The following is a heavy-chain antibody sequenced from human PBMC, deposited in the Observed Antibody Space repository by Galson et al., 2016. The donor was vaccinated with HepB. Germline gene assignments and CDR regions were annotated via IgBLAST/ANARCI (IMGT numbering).Heavy chain of an antibody. J-gene: IGHJ4*02. CDR1: GFLLSTSGMC. Sequence: PALVKPTQTLTLTCTFSGFLLSTSGMCVSWIRQPPRKALEWLALIDWDDDKYYSTSLKTRLTISKDPSKNQVVLTMTNVDPVDTATYYCARMSSFVTSAYFDYWGQGTLVTVSS. D-gene: IGHD3-22*01. CDR2: IDWDDDK. V-gene: IGHV2-70*01. CDR3: ARMSSFVTSAYFDY.